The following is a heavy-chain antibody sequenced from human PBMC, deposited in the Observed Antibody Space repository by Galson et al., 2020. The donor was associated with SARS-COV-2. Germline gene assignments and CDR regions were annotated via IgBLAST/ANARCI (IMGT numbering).Heavy chain of an antibody. CDR3: ARSQYFDKPLEFDP. J-gene: IGHJ5*02. V-gene: IGHV3-74*01. CDR1: GFTFSNYW. D-gene: IGHD3-9*01. CDR2: INSDGSGT. Sequence: GESLKISCAASGFTFSNYWMYWVRQVSGKGLEWLSRINSDGSGTTYADSVKGRFTTSRDNAKDTLLLQMNSLRAEDTAVYYCARSQYFDKPLEFDPWGQGSLVTVSS.